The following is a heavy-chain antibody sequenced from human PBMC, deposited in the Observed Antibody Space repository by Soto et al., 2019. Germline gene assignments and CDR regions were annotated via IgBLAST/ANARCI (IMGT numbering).Heavy chain of an antibody. Sequence: QITLKESGPTLVRPTQTLTLTCTFSGFSLTTSGVGVGWIRQPPGKALEWLAVIYWDDDKRYSSSLKSRLTTTKAPSTNQVVLTMTTMDPVDTATYYCAHHPYYGLGSYSFDYWGQGTLVTVSS. CDR1: GFSLTTSGVG. D-gene: IGHD3-10*01. CDR2: IYWDDDK. J-gene: IGHJ4*02. CDR3: AHHPYYGLGSYSFDY. V-gene: IGHV2-5*02.